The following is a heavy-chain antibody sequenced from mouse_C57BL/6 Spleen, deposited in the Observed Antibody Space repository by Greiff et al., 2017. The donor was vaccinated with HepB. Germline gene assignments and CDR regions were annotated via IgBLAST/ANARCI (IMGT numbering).Heavy chain of an antibody. J-gene: IGHJ2*01. CDR1: GYAFSSSW. Sequence: VMLVESGPELVKPGASVKISCKASGYAFSSSWMNWVKQRPGKGLEWIGRIYPGDGDTNYNGKFKGKATLTADKSSSTAYMQLSSLTSEDSAVYFCARAYGKAFDYWGQGTTLTVSS. CDR2: IYPGDGDT. CDR3: ARAYGKAFDY. D-gene: IGHD2-10*02. V-gene: IGHV1-82*01.